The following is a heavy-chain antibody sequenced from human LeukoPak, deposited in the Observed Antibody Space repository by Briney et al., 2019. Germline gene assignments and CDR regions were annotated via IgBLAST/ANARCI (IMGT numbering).Heavy chain of an antibody. CDR2: IIPIFGIA. CDR3: ARDRIKGEQQLVQDY. D-gene: IGHD6-13*01. Sequence: ASVKVSCKASRGTFSSYAISRVRQAPGQGLEWMGRIIPIFGIANYARKFQGRVTITADKSTSTAYMELSSLRSEDAAVYYCARDRIKGEQQLVQDYWGQGTLVTISS. J-gene: IGHJ4*02. V-gene: IGHV1-69*04. CDR1: RGTFSSYA.